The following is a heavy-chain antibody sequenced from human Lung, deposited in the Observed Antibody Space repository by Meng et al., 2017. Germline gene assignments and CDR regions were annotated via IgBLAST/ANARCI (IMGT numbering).Heavy chain of an antibody. CDR1: GGSFSDYY. CDR2: INHSGST. CDR3: ARGPTTMAHDFDY. J-gene: IGHJ4*02. V-gene: IGHV4-34*01. Sequence: HVQLQQWGAGLLKPSETLSLTCVGAGGSFSDYYWSWIRQPPGKGLEWIGEINHSGSTNYNPSLESRATISVDTSQNNLSLKLSSVTAADSAVYYCARGPTTMAHDFDYWGQGTLVTVYS. D-gene: IGHD4-11*01.